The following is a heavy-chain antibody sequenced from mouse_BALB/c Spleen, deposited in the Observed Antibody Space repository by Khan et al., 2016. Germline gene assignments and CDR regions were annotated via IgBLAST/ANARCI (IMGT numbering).Heavy chain of an antibody. J-gene: IGHJ1*01. CDR3: ARRVRWYFDV. CDR2: RNTETGEP. Sequence: QIQLVQSGPELKKPGETVKISCKASGYTFTDYSMHWVKQAPGKGLKWMGWRNTETGEPTYADDFRGRFAFSLETSASTAYLQINNPKNEDTATYLCARRVRWYFDVWGAGTTVTVSS. CDR1: GYTFTDYS. D-gene: IGHD2-14*01. V-gene: IGHV9-2-1*01.